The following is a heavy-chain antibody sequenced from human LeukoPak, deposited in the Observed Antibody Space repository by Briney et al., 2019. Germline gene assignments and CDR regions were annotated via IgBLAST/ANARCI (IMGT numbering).Heavy chain of an antibody. J-gene: IGHJ4*02. CDR3: AKDRDTYGYVTSFDY. CDR2: ISSSGSTI. CDR1: GFTFSDYY. V-gene: IGHV3-11*01. Sequence: GSLRLSCAASGFTFSDYYMSWIRQAPGKGLEWVSYISSSGSTIYYADSVKGRFTISRDNSKNTLYLQMNSLRAEDTAVYYCAKDRDTYGYVTSFDYWGQGTLVTVSS. D-gene: IGHD5-18*01.